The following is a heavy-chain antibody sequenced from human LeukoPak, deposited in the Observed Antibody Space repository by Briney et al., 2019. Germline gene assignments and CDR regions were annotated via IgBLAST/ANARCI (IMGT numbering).Heavy chain of an antibody. J-gene: IGHJ4*02. V-gene: IGHV3-7*01. CDR3: ARDRVSGSYNC. Sequence: PGGSLRLSCAASGFTFGSYWMSWVRQAPGKGLEWVANIKEDGSEKNYVDSVKGRFTISRDNAKNSLYLQMNSLRAEDTAVYYCARDRVSGSYNCWGQGTLVTVSS. CDR2: IKEDGSEK. D-gene: IGHD1-26*01. CDR1: GFTFGSYW.